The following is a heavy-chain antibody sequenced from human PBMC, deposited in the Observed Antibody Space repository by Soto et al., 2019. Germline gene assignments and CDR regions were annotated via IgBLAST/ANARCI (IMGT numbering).Heavy chain of an antibody. Sequence: QVQLVESGGGLVKPGGSPRLSCAVSGFTFSDYYMSWIRQAPGKGLEWVSYISSSGSFTNYADSVKGRFTISRDNSKNSLYLQMNSLRDEDTAVYYCGRVYSSGWYLWDYWGQGTLVTVSS. D-gene: IGHD6-19*01. J-gene: IGHJ4*02. CDR2: ISSSGSFT. CDR1: GFTFSDYY. V-gene: IGHV3-11*05. CDR3: GRVYSSGWYLWDY.